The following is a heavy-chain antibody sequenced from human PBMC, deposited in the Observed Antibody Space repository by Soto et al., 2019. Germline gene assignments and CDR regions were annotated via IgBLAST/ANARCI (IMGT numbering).Heavy chain of an antibody. J-gene: IGHJ5*02. V-gene: IGHV1-46*01. D-gene: IGHD2-2*03. Sequence: ASVKVSCKASGYTFTSYYMHWARQAPGQGLEWMGIINPSGGSTSYAQKFQGRVTMTRDTSTSTVYVELSSLRSEDTAVYYCARDRVKIGYCSSTSCIPSNWFDPWGQGTLVTVSS. CDR2: INPSGGST. CDR1: GYTFTSYY. CDR3: ARDRVKIGYCSSTSCIPSNWFDP.